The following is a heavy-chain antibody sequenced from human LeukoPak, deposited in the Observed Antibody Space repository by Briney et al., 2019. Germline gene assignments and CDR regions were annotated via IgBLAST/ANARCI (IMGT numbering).Heavy chain of an antibody. J-gene: IGHJ6*03. D-gene: IGHD2-15*01. V-gene: IGHV1-18*01. CDR2: ISTFNGNA. Sequence: ASVKVSCKASGYTFNDYGISWVRQAPGQGLEWMGWISTFNGNAKYAQNFQGRVTMTTDTSTSTAHMELKSLRSDDTAVYYCARGRYCSGGYCWAIYYYYMDVWGKGTTVTVSS. CDR1: GYTFNDYG. CDR3: ARGRYCSGGYCWAIYYYYMDV.